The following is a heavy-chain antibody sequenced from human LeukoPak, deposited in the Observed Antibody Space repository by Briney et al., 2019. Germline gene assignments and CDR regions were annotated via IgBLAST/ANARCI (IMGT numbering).Heavy chain of an antibody. J-gene: IGHJ3*02. CDR2: INPNSGGT. D-gene: IGHD3-22*01. CDR1: GYTFTGYY. CDR3: ARDLQSITMIVVVSGWAFDT. V-gene: IGHV1-2*02. Sequence: ASVKVSCKASGYTFTGYYMHWVRQAPGQGLEWMGWINPNSGGTNYAQKFQGRVTMTRDTSISTAYMELSRLRSDDTAVYYCARDLQSITMIVVVSGWAFDTWGQGTMVTVSS.